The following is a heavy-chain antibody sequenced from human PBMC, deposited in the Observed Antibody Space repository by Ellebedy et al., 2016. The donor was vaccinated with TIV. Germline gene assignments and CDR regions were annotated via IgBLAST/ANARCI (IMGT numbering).Heavy chain of an antibody. CDR3: AKVGRRYYESSGDP. D-gene: IGHD3-22*01. CDR2: ISAEGGAT. V-gene: IGHV3-23*01. J-gene: IGHJ5*02. Sequence: PGGSLRLSCAASGFPFSNYVMGWVRQAPGTGLEWVSTISAEGGATYYADSVKGRFNISRDNSENTLYLQMNSLRAEDTAVYYCAKVGRRYYESSGDPWGQGSLVTVSS. CDR1: GFPFSNYV.